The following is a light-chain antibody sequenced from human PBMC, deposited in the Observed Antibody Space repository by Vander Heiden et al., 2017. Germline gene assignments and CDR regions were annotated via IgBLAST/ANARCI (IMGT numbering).Light chain of an antibody. CDR2: EVS. CDR3: RQSVHLRWT. J-gene: IGKJ1*01. CDR1: QSLLHSDGKTY. V-gene: IGKV2D-29*01. Sequence: DFVITQSPLSLSVTPGQPASISCKSSQSLLHSDGKTYLSWYLQKPGQPPLFLIYEVSNRCSGVPDRFSGSGSGTDFTLIISRVEAEDVGVYYCRQSVHLRWTFGQWTKVDIK.